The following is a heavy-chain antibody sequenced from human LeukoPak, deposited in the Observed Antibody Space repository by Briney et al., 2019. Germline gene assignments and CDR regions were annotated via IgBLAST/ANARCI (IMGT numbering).Heavy chain of an antibody. V-gene: IGHV4-34*01. D-gene: IGHD3-22*01. CDR2: INHSGSA. CDR1: GGSFSGYY. CDR3: ARGPHTGVNYYDSSGYYY. J-gene: IGHJ4*02. Sequence: SETLSLTCAVYGGSFSGYYWSWIRQPPGKGLEWIGEINHSGSANYNPSLKSRVTISVDTSKNQFSLKLSSVTAADTAVYYCARGPHTGVNYYDSSGYYYWGQGTLVAVSS.